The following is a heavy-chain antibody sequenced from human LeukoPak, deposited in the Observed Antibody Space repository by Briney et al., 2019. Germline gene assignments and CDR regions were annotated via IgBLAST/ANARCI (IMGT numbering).Heavy chain of an antibody. J-gene: IGHJ4*02. CDR3: AKDYAVGSIDY. CDR1: GFSFSNFW. D-gene: IGHD3-16*01. Sequence: PGGSLRLSCAASGFSFSNFWMSWVRQPPGKGLEWVANINPDGGEKYYVDSVKGRFTISRDNAKNSLNLQMNSLRADDTALYYCAKDYAVGSIDYWGQGTLVTVSS. V-gene: IGHV3-7*03. CDR2: INPDGGEK.